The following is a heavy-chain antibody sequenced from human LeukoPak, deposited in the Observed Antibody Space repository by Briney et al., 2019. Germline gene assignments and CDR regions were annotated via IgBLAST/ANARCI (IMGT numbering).Heavy chain of an antibody. CDR2: IIPIFGTA. V-gene: IGHV1-69*13. CDR1: GGTFSSYA. D-gene: IGHD4-17*01. CDR3: ARHYGDYSVYFDY. Sequence: SVKVSCKASGGTFSSYAISWVRQAPGQGLEWMGGIIPIFGTANYAQKFQGRVTITADESTSTAYMGLSSLRSEDTAVYYCARHYGDYSVYFDYWGQGTLVTVSS. J-gene: IGHJ4*02.